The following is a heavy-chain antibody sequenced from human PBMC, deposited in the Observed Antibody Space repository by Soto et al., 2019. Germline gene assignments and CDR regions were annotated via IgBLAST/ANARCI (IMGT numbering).Heavy chain of an antibody. J-gene: IGHJ4*02. V-gene: IGHV3-11*01. Sequence: GGSLRLSCAASGFTFSDYYMSWIRQAPGKGLEWVSYISSSGSTIYYADSVKGRFTISRDNAKNSLYLQMNSLRAEDTAVYYCASPPTPTNRDYWGQGTLVTVSS. CDR1: GFTFSDYY. CDR2: ISSSGSTI. CDR3: ASPPTPTNRDY.